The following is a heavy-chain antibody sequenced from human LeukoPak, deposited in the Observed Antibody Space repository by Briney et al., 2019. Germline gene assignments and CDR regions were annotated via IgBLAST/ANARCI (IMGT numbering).Heavy chain of an antibody. CDR3: ARKYYYDSSGYYGI. V-gene: IGHV3-74*01. D-gene: IGHD3-22*01. J-gene: IGHJ3*02. Sequence: GGSLRLSCAVSGFTLSSNWMHWVRQVPGKGLVWVSRIDDVGSGTSYADSVKGRFTISRDDAKNTVYLQMNSLRAEDTAVCYCARKYYYDSSGYYGIWGQGTMVTVSS. CDR1: GFTLSSNW. CDR2: IDDVGSGT.